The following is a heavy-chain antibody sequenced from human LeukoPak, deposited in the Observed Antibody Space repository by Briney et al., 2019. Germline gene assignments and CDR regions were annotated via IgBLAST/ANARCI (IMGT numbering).Heavy chain of an antibody. J-gene: IGHJ4*02. Sequence: ETLSLTCTVSGGSISSYYWSWIRQPPGKGLEWVSAISGSGGSTYYADSVKGRFTISRDNSKNTLYLQMNSLRAEDTAVYYCAKGYYYGSGSYYLDYWGQGTLVTVSS. CDR2: ISGSGGST. CDR3: AKGYYYGSGSYYLDY. V-gene: IGHV3-23*01. CDR1: GGSISSYY. D-gene: IGHD3-10*01.